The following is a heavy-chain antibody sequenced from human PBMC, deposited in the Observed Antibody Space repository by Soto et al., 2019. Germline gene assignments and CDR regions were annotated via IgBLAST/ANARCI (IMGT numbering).Heavy chain of an antibody. CDR3: ARQLYNWNNGGGPFDY. D-gene: IGHD1-20*01. CDR1: GGSISSYY. J-gene: IGHJ4*02. Sequence: SETLSLTCTLSGGSISSYYWNWIRQPPGKALEWIGYIYYSGSTNYNPSLKGRVTISVDTSKNQFSLNLYSVTAADTAVYYCARQLYNWNNGGGPFDYWGQGTLVTVSS. CDR2: IYYSGST. V-gene: IGHV4-59*08.